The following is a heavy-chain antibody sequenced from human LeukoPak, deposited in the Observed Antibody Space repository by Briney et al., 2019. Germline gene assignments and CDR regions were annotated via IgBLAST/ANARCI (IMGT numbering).Heavy chain of an antibody. V-gene: IGHV3-74*01. J-gene: IGHJ4*02. Sequence: GGSLRLSCAASGFTLSAYWMHWVRQAPGKGLMWVSRIEGDGNRITYADSVRGRFTISRDNAKNTLYLQMNSLRAEDTAVYYCTRDWRNLGYDYWGQGTLVTVSS. CDR2: IEGDGNRI. CDR3: TRDWRNLGYDY. CDR1: GFTLSAYW. D-gene: IGHD5-12*01.